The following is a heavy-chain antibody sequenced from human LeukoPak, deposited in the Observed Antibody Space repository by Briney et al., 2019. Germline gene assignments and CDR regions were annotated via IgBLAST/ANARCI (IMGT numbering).Heavy chain of an antibody. CDR2: ISYDGSNK. V-gene: IGHV3-30*18. J-gene: IGHJ5*02. CDR3: AKDSGGSYNNWFDP. CDR1: GFTFSSYG. D-gene: IGHD1-26*01. Sequence: PGGSLRLSCAASGFTFSSYGMHWVRQAPGKGLEWVAVISYDGSNKYYADSVKGRFTTSRDNSKNTLYLQMNSLRAEDTAVYYCAKDSGGSYNNWFDPWGQGTLVTVSS.